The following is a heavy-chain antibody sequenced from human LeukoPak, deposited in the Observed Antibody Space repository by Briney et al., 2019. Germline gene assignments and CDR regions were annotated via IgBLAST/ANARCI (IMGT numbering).Heavy chain of an antibody. D-gene: IGHD5-18*01. J-gene: IGHJ4*02. Sequence: SVKVSCKASGGTFSSYAISWVRQAPGQGLEWMGGIIPIFGTANYAQKFQGRVTITADESTSTAYMGLSSLRSEDTAVYYCARAGTAMVTLSFDYWGQGTLVTVSS. CDR1: GGTFSSYA. V-gene: IGHV1-69*13. CDR2: IIPIFGTA. CDR3: ARAGTAMVTLSFDY.